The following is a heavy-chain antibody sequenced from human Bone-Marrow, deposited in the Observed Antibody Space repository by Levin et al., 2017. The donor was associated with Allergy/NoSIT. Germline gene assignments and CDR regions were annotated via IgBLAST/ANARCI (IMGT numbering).Heavy chain of an antibody. D-gene: IGHD2-2*01. CDR2: ISSSGSTI. CDR3: ARDRRSYAENYYYYYGMDV. V-gene: IGHV3-11*01. CDR1: GFTFSDYY. J-gene: IGHJ6*02. Sequence: GGSLRLSCAASGFTFSDYYMSWIRRAPGKGLEWVSYISSSGSTIYYADSVKGRFTISRDNAKNSLYLQMNSLRAEDTAVYYCARDRRSYAENYYYYYGMDVWGQGTTVTVSS.